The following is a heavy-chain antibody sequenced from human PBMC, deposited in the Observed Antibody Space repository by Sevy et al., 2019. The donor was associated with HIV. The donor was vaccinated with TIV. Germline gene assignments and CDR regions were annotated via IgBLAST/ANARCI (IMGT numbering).Heavy chain of an antibody. CDR3: ARDSCTSPSCQHWGYYALDV. CDR1: SGSISSDGYY. V-gene: IGHV4-31*03. D-gene: IGHD2-2*01. J-gene: IGHJ6*02. Sequence: SETLSLTCTVSSGSISSDGYYWSWIRQHPGKGLEWIGCIYYNGNSDYNPSLKSRVAISVDTSKNQFSLRLSSVTAADTAVYYCARDSCTSPSCQHWGYYALDVWGHGTTVTVSS. CDR2: IYYNGNS.